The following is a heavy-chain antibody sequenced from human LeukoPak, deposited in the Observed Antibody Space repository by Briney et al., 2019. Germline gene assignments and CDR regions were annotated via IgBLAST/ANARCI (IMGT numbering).Heavy chain of an antibody. J-gene: IGHJ6*02. CDR2: IYYSGST. Sequence: SETLSLTCTVSGGSISGSSYYWGWIRQPPGKGLEWIGSIYYSGSTYYNPSLKSRVTISVDTSKNQFSLKLSSVTAADTAVYYCARRRNSGYDLHYYYYGMDVWGQGTTVTVSS. V-gene: IGHV4-39*01. CDR1: GGSISGSSYY. D-gene: IGHD5-12*01. CDR3: ARRRNSGYDLHYYYYGMDV.